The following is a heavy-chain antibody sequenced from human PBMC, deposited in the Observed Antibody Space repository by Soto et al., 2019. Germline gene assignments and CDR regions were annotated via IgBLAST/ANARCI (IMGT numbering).Heavy chain of an antibody. J-gene: IGHJ6*02. Sequence: PSETLSLTYSVSGADINTYSWTWIRQPAGKGLEWIGRIYTSASINYNPSLKGLVTLSVDTSTNQVSMRLASVTAADKAIYYCARDRAAGYNIYYGGDVWGQGTTVTVSS. V-gene: IGHV4-4*07. CDR2: IYTSASI. D-gene: IGHD5-18*01. CDR3: ARDRAAGYNIYYGGDV. CDR1: GADINTYS.